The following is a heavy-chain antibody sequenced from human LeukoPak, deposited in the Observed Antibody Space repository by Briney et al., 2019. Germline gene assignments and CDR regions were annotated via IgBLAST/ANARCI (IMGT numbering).Heavy chain of an antibody. V-gene: IGHV3-33*01. J-gene: IGHJ6*02. D-gene: IGHD6-19*01. Sequence: GRSLRLPCAASGFTFNSYGMHRVRQAPGKGPEGVAVQWYDGINKYYADSVKGRFTISRHNSQNTLHLQVDHLKADDTAQDYLSRDITRRGWYRWVYFYYGMDVWGQGTTVTVSS. CDR3: SRDITRRGWYRWVYFYYGMDV. CDR1: GFTFNSYG. CDR2: QWYDGINK.